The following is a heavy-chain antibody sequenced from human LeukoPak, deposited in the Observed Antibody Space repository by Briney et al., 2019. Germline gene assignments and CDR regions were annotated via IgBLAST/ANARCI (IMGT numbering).Heavy chain of an antibody. CDR2: IKTKRDGETT. CDR1: GFTASRFSFSEAW. J-gene: IGHJ4*02. CDR3: TTDSQRSTYCYEFDY. Sequence: PGGSLRLSCTASGFTASRFSFSEAWMSWVRQAPGKGLEWVGRIKTKRDGETTDYAEPVKGRFTISRDDSKATVYLQMISLKSEDTAVYYCTTDSQRSTYCYEFDYWGQGTLVTVSS. V-gene: IGHV3-15*01. D-gene: IGHD2-21*01.